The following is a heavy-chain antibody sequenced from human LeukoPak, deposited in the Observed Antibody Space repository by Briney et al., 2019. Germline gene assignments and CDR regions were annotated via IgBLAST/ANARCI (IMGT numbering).Heavy chain of an antibody. CDR3: ARGTAGRLVGVTRDDAFDI. D-gene: IGHD2-21*02. CDR2: NYYSGST. V-gene: IGHV4-39*07. Sequence: SETLSLTCTVSGGSISSSSYYWGWIRQPPGKGLEWIGSNYYSGSTYYNPSVKSRVTISVDTSKNQFSLKLSSVTAADTAVYYAARGTAGRLVGVTRDDAFDIWGQGTMVTVSS. CDR1: GGSISSSSYY. J-gene: IGHJ3*02.